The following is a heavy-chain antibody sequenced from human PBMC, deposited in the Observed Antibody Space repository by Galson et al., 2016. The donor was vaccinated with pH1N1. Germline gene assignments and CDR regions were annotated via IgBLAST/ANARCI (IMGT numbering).Heavy chain of an antibody. CDR3: ARVVEWELGHWFDP. V-gene: IGHV1-18*01. J-gene: IGHJ5*02. CDR2: ISAYNGNT. Sequence: SVKVSCKASGYTSTSYGINWVRQAPGQGLEWMGWISAYNGNTNYAQKLQGRVTMTTDTSTSTAYMELRSLRSEDTAVYYCARVVEWELGHWFDPWGQGTLVTVSS. CDR1: GYTSTSYG. D-gene: IGHD1-26*01.